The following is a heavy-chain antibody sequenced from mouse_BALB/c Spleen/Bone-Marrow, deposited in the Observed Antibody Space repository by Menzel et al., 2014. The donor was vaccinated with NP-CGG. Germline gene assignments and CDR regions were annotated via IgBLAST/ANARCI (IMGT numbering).Heavy chain of an antibody. D-gene: IGHD1-1*01. Sequence: VQLQQSGPELVKPGASVKMSCKASGYTFTSYVMHWVKQKPGQGLEWIGYINPYNDGTNYNEKFKGKATLTADKSSSTAYMQLSSLTSDDSAVYFCARSGYYGSSYYFDYWGQGTTLTVSS. J-gene: IGHJ2*01. CDR2: INPYNDGT. CDR3: ARSGYYGSSYYFDY. CDR1: GYTFTSYV. V-gene: IGHV1-14*01.